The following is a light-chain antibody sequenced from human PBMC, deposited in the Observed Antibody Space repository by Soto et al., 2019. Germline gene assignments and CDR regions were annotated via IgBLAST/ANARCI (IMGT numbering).Light chain of an antibody. CDR3: QKYNSAPLT. CDR1: QSVSSY. V-gene: IGKV3-11*01. CDR2: DAS. Sequence: EIVFTQAPATLSLSPGERATLSCRASQSVSSYLAWYQQKPGQAPRLLIYDASNRATGIPARFSGSGPGTDFTLTISSLEPEDVAAYYCQKYNSAPLTFGGGTKVDIK. J-gene: IGKJ4*01.